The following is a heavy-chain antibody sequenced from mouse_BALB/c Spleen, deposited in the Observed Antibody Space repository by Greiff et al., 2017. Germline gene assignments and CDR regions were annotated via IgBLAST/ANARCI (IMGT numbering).Heavy chain of an antibody. D-gene: IGHD1-2*01. V-gene: IGHV1S81*02. Sequence: QVQLKQSGAELVKPGASVKLSCKASGYTFTSYYMYWVKQRPGQGLEWIGEINPSNGGTNFNEKFKSKATLTVDKSSSTAYMQLSSLTSEDSAVYYCTRQGLATATRFAYWGQGTLVTVSA. J-gene: IGHJ3*01. CDR1: GYTFTSYY. CDR3: TRQGLATATRFAY. CDR2: INPSNGGT.